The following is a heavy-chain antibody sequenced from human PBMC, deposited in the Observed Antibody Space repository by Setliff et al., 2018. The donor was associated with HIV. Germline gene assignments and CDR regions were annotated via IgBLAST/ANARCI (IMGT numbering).Heavy chain of an antibody. D-gene: IGHD4-17*01. Sequence: TLSLTCTVSGGSISSSSHYWGWIRQPPGKGLEWIGYIYYTGTTKYNPSLKSRVTMSVDTSKNQLSLKLSSLTAADTAVYYCARDRPPSTVDMLGAFDRWGQGTMVTVSS. CDR1: GGSISSSSHY. CDR2: IYYTGTT. J-gene: IGHJ3*02. V-gene: IGHV4-61*01. CDR3: ARDRPPSTVDMLGAFDR.